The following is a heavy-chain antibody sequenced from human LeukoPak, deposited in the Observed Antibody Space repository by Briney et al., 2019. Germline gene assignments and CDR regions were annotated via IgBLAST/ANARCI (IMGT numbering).Heavy chain of an antibody. V-gene: IGHV4-59*10. D-gene: IGHD3-10*01. CDR1: GDSIRTYY. Sequence: SETLSLTCAVPGDSIRTYYWSWIRQPAGKGLEWIGRIYSSGSTNYNPSLKSRVTISVDTSKNQFSLKLSSVTAADTAVYYCARGKMVRGRSSYYFDYRGQGTLVTVSS. J-gene: IGHJ4*02. CDR3: ARGKMVRGRSSYYFDY. CDR2: IYSSGST.